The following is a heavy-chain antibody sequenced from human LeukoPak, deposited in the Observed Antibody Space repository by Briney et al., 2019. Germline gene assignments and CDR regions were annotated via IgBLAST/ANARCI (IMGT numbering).Heavy chain of an antibody. CDR1: GGTFSSYA. J-gene: IGHJ4*02. CDR2: IIPILGIA. CDR3: AREQVTTGRLSFDY. Sequence: GSSVKVSCKASGGTFSSYAISWVRQAPGQGLEWMGRIIPILGIANYAQKFQGRVTITADKSTSTAYMELSSLRSEDTAVYYCAREQVTTGRLSFDYWGQGTLVTVSS. D-gene: IGHD4-17*01. V-gene: IGHV1-69*04.